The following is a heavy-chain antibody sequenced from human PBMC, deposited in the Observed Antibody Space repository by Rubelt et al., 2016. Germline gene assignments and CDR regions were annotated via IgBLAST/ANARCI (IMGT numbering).Heavy chain of an antibody. CDR2: IIPILGIA. J-gene: IGHJ5*02. CDR1: GGTFSSYA. CDR3: AKEGLYGWFDP. V-gene: IGHV1-69*04. D-gene: IGHD2/OR15-2a*01. Sequence: QVQLVQSGAEVKKPGSSVKVSCKASGGTFSSYAISWVRQAPGQGLEWMGRIIPILGIANYGQKFQGRVTITADKSTSTAYMELSSLRSEDTAVYYCAKEGLYGWFDPWGQGTLVTVSS.